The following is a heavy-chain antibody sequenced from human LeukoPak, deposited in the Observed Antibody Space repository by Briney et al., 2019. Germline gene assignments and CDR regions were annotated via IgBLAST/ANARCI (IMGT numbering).Heavy chain of an antibody. D-gene: IGHD2-8*02. CDR1: GFPFSSYR. CDR3: ARDLVPYAFDI. CDR2: ISSSSYI. V-gene: IGHV3-21*01. J-gene: IGHJ3*02. Sequence: GGSLRLSCVASGFPFSSYRMTWVRQAPGKGLEWVSSISSSSYIYYADSVKGRFTISRDNAKNSLYLQMNSLRAEDTAVYYCARDLVPYAFDIWGQGTMVTVSS.